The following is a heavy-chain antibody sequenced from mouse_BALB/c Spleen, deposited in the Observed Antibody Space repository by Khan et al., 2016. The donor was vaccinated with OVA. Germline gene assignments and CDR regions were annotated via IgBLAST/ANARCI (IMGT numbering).Heavy chain of an antibody. J-gene: IGHJ3*01. Sequence: QVQLQQSGAELVRPGVSVKISCKGSVYTFTDFAMHWVKQSHAKSLEWLGVISTYYGDADYNHKFRDKATMTVDKSSSTAYMELAGLTSEDSAIYYCVRGSGKSRFAYWGQGTLVTVSA. V-gene: IGHV1S137*01. D-gene: IGHD1-3*01. CDR1: VYTFTDFA. CDR2: ISTYYGDA. CDR3: VRGSGKSRFAY.